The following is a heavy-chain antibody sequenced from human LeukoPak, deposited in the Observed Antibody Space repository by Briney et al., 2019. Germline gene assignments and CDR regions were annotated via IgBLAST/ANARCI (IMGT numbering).Heavy chain of an antibody. V-gene: IGHV3-23*01. Sequence: PGGSLRLSCAASEFTFSNYAMNWVRQAPGKGLEWVSGISGGGGSTYYADSVKGRFTISRDNSKNTLYLQMNSLRAEDTAVYYCARDADGVVDYWGQGTLVTVSS. CDR1: EFTFSNYA. D-gene: IGHD3-10*01. CDR3: ARDADGVVDY. CDR2: ISGGGGST. J-gene: IGHJ4*02.